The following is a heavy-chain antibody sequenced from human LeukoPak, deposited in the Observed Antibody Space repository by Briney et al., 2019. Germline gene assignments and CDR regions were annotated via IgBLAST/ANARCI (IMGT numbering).Heavy chain of an antibody. CDR3: GIFMDVVQGSMS. CDR2: ISHGGIT. V-gene: IGHV4-34*01. CDR1: DGSLINYY. Sequence: SETLSLTCGVYDGSLINYYCHWIRQAPGKGLEWIGEISHGGITKHNPSLKSRVTMSQDTSKRQFSLKMNSITAADTGVYYCGIFMDVVQGSMSWGLGTLVTVSS. D-gene: IGHD2-21*01. J-gene: IGHJ4*02.